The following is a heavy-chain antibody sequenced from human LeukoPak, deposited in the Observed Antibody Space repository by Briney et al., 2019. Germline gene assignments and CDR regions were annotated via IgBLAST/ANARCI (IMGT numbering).Heavy chain of an antibody. CDR2: IYSEGSRT. Sequence: PGGSLRLSCAGSGFTLSSYWMHWVRQGPGKGLVWVSRIYSEGSRTTYADSVRGRFTISGDNSKNTLYLQMNGLRAEDTAVYYCARSLSSRFSGPRRPYYFDSWGQGTLVTVSS. CDR3: ARSLSSRFSGPRRPYYFDS. V-gene: IGHV3-74*01. D-gene: IGHD3-16*02. CDR1: GFTLSSYW. J-gene: IGHJ4*02.